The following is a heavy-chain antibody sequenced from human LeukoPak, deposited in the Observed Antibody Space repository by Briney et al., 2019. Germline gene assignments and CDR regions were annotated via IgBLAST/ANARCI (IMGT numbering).Heavy chain of an antibody. Sequence: SETLSLTCTVSGGSISSSGCYWGWIRQPPGKGLEWIGSIYYSGSTYYNPSLKSRVTISVDTSKNQFSLKLSSVTAADTAVYYCARHALYFDLPPSDWFDPWGQGTLVTVSS. CDR1: GGSISSSGCY. CDR3: ARHALYFDLPPSDWFDP. D-gene: IGHD3-9*01. V-gene: IGHV4-39*01. J-gene: IGHJ5*02. CDR2: IYYSGST.